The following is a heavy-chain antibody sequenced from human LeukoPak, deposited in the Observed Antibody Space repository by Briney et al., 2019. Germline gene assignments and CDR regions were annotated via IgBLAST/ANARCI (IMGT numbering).Heavy chain of an antibody. V-gene: IGHV1-2*02. CDR1: GYTFTDYS. Sequence: GASVKVSCKASGYTFTDYSMHWVRQAPGQGLEWMGWFSPDSGGTKSAQKFQGRATMTRDTSINTAYMELRSLRSDDTAVYYCARDYFGSGRYSPFDPWGQGTLITVSS. D-gene: IGHD3-10*01. CDR2: FSPDSGGT. CDR3: ARDYFGSGRYSPFDP. J-gene: IGHJ5*02.